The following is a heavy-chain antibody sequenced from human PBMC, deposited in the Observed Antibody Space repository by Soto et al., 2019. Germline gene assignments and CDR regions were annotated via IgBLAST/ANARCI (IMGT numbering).Heavy chain of an antibody. CDR1: GFTFSSYA. CDR2: ISGSGGST. D-gene: IGHD2-8*02. V-gene: IGHV3-23*01. J-gene: IGHJ5*02. CDR3: AKDRAGSVNWFDP. Sequence: GGSLRLSCAASGFTFSSYAMSWVRQAPGKGLEWVSAISGSGGSTYNADAVKGRFTISRDNSKNTLYLQMNSLRAEDTAVYYCAKDRAGSVNWFDPWGQGTLVTVSS.